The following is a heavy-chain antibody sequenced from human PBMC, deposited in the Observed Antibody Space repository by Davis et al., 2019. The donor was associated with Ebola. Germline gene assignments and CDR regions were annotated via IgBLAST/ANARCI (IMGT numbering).Heavy chain of an antibody. CDR3: ARGSLWWGDSSGYYFDY. Sequence: SETLSLTCTVSGGSISSYYWSWIRQPPAHFLVFFSYIYSLFLPPYNPSLKSRVTISVDTSKNQFSLKLSPLTAADTAVYYCARGSLWWGDSSGYYFDYWGQGTLVTVSS. CDR2: IYSLFLP. V-gene: IGHV4-59*01. CDR1: GGSISSYY. J-gene: IGHJ4*02. D-gene: IGHD3-22*01.